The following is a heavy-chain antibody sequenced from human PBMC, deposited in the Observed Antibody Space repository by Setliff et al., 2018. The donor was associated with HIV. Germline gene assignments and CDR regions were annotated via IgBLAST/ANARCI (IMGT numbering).Heavy chain of an antibody. J-gene: IGHJ3*01. CDR2: INPDNGNT. D-gene: IGHD7-27*01. Sequence: ASVKVSCKASGYTSTAYTVHWVRQAPGQRLEWMGWINPDNGNTKYSQKFQGRVIIIRDTSASTAYMLLSSLRSEDTAVYYCARDRAGDRRNEAFDFWGQGTMVTVSS. V-gene: IGHV1-3*01. CDR3: ARDRAGDRRNEAFDF. CDR1: GYTSTAYT.